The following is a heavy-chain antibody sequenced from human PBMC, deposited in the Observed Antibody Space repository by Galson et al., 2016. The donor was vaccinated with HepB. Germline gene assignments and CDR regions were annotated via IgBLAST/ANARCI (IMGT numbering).Heavy chain of an antibody. Sequence: SVKVSCKASGYNFNTYAFHWVRQAPGHRPEWMGWINAGNGNPQYAQQFQGRVTIIRDPSAYTIYMELPSLTSEDTAVYYCVRAPGRSVVRRKGIRLKEEWGEYSPVNWFDPWGQGTLVTVSS. D-gene: IGHD3-3*01. J-gene: IGHJ5*02. CDR3: VRAPGRSVVRRKGIRLKEEWGEYSPVNWFDP. V-gene: IGHV1-3*01. CDR1: GYNFNTYA. CDR2: INAGNGNP.